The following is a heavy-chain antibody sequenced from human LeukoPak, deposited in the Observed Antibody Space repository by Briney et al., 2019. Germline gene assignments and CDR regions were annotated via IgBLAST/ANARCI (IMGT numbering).Heavy chain of an antibody. J-gene: IGHJ4*02. CDR2: ISPNSGNT. D-gene: IGHD3-3*01. Sequence: ASVRVSCKASGYSFTNFGINWVRQAPGQGLEWMGWISPNSGNTNYAQNLQGRVTMTTDTSTSTAYMELRSLTSDDTAFYYCARNYTYWGQGTLVTVSS. CDR3: ARNYTY. CDR1: GYSFTNFG. V-gene: IGHV1-18*01.